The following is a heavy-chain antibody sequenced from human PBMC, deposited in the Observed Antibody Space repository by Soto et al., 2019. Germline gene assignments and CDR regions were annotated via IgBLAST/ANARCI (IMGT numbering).Heavy chain of an antibody. D-gene: IGHD6-13*01. Sequence: GSLRLSCAASGFTFSTYAMSWVRQAPGKGLEWVSSATGGGAGTFYADSVKGRFTISRDNSNNTLFLQMNSLRAEDTALYYCAKHSTSWFGTEDYWGQGTLVTVSS. J-gene: IGHJ4*02. V-gene: IGHV3-23*01. CDR3: AKHSTSWFGTEDY. CDR1: GFTFSTYA. CDR2: ATGGGAGT.